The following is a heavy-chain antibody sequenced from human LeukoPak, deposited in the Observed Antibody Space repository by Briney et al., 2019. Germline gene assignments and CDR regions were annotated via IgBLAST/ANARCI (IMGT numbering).Heavy chain of an antibody. CDR2: ISYDGSNK. CDR3: ARDAGHYFDY. D-gene: IGHD3-10*01. V-gene: IGHV3-30-3*01. CDR1: GFTFSSYA. Sequence: GGSLRLSCAASGFTFSSYAMHWVRQAPGKGLGWVAVISYDGSNKYYADSVKGRFTISRDNSKNTLYLQMNSLRAEDTAVYYCARDAGHYFDYWGQGTLVTISS. J-gene: IGHJ4*02.